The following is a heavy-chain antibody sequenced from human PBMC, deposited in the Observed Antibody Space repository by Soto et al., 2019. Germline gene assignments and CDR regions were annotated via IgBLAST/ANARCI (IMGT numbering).Heavy chain of an antibody. Sequence: GGSLRLSCAASGFTFSSYWMSWVRQAPGKGLEWVANIKQDGSEKYYVDSVKGRFTISRDNDKNSLYLQMNSLRAEDTAVYYCARAPWAVAGTDYYYYYGMDVWGQGTTVTVSS. V-gene: IGHV3-7*03. CDR2: IKQDGSEK. CDR1: GFTFSSYW. D-gene: IGHD6-19*01. CDR3: ARAPWAVAGTDYYYYYGMDV. J-gene: IGHJ6*02.